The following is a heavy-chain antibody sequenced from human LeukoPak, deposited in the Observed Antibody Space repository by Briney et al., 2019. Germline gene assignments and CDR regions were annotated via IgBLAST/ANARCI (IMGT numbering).Heavy chain of an antibody. V-gene: IGHV3-20*04. J-gene: IGHJ4*02. CDR3: ARDGTGSSTSY. CDR1: GFTFDDYG. Sequence: GGSLRLSCAASGFTFDDYGMSWVRQAPGKGLGWVSGINWNGGSTGYADSVKGRFTISRDNAKNSLHLQMNSLRAEDTALYYCARDGTGSSTSYWGQGTLVTVSS. D-gene: IGHD6-6*01. CDR2: INWNGGST.